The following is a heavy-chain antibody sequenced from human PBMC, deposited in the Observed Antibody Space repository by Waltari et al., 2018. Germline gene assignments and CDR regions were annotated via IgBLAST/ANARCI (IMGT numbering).Heavy chain of an antibody. V-gene: IGHV3-23*04. CDR2: SRGSGGST. Sequence: EVQLVESGGGLVQPGGSLRLSCAASGFTFSSYAMSCVRRAPGEGLGWVSASRGSGGSTNYADSLKGRFTISRDNNKNTTYLQMNSRRAEDTAVYYCAKGAGFNLQNFDYWGQGTLVTVSS. CDR3: AKGAGFNLQNFDY. D-gene: IGHD6-13*01. J-gene: IGHJ4*02. CDR1: GFTFSSYA.